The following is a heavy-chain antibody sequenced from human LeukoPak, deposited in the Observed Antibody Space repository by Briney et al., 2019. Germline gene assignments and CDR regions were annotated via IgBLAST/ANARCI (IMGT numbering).Heavy chain of an antibody. V-gene: IGHV4-39*07. Sequence: SETLSLTCTVSGGSISSSSYYWGWIRQPPGKGLEWIGSIYYSGTTYYNPSLKSRVTISVDTSKNQFSLKLNSVTAADTAVFYCARHYTSGWYEALDYWGQGTLVTVSS. D-gene: IGHD6-19*01. CDR1: GGSISSSSYY. J-gene: IGHJ4*02. CDR2: IYYSGTT. CDR3: ARHYTSGWYEALDY.